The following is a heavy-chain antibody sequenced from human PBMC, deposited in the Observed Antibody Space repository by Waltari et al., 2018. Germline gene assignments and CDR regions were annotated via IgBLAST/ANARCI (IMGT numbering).Heavy chain of an antibody. V-gene: IGHV4-4*02. D-gene: IGHD6-13*01. J-gene: IGHJ6*02. CDR1: GGSISSSNW. CDR3: ARRYSSSWYGTMHYYYYGMDV. Sequence: QVQLQESGPGLVKPSGTLSLTCAVSGGSISSSNWWSWVRQPPGKGLEWIGEIYHSGSTNYNPSLKSRVTISVDKSKNQFSLKLSSVTAADTAVYYCARRYSSSWYGTMHYYYYGMDVRGQGTTVTVSS. CDR2: IYHSGST.